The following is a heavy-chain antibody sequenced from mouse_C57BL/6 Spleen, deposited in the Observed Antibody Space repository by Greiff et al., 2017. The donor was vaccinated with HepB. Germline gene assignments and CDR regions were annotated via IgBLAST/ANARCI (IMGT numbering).Heavy chain of an antibody. D-gene: IGHD2-5*01. CDR2: IYPRDGST. Sequence: VQLQQSDAELVKPGASVKISCKVSGYTFTDHTIHWMKQRPEQGLEWIGYIYPRDGSTKYNEKFKGKATLTADKSSSTAYMQLNSLTSEYSAVYCCARRDYSNYYFDYWGQGTTLTVSS. CDR3: ARRDYSNYYFDY. V-gene: IGHV1-78*01. CDR1: GYTFTDHT. J-gene: IGHJ2*01.